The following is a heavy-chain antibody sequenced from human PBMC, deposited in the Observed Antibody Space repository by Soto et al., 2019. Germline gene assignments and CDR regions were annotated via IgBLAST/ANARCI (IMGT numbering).Heavy chain of an antibody. CDR1: GGTISGYY. Sequence: SETLSLTCSVSGGTISGYYWTWIRQPAGKGLEWIGRIYSSGNTKYNPSLQSRVTMSLDTSNNQFSLRLTSVTAADTAAYYCARGQRFSDWFDPWGQGSLVTSPQ. D-gene: IGHD3-3*01. V-gene: IGHV4-4*07. CDR3: ARGQRFSDWFDP. CDR2: IYSSGNT. J-gene: IGHJ5*02.